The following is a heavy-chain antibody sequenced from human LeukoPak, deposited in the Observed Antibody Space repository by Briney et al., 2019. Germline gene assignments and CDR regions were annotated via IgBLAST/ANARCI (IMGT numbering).Heavy chain of an antibody. V-gene: IGHV3-66*04. CDR1: GFTVSNNY. CDR2: IYSGGGT. Sequence: GGSLRLSCAASGFTVSNNYMSWVRQAPGKGLEWVSVIYSGGGTNYADSVKGRFTISRDNAKNSLYLQMNSLRAEDTAVYYCARRPSLDVWGKGTTVTVSS. CDR3: ARRPSLDV. J-gene: IGHJ6*04.